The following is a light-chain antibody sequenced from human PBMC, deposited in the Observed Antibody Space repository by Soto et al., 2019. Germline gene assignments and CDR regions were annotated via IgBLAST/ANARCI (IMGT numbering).Light chain of an antibody. V-gene: IGKV3-20*01. J-gene: IGKJ2*01. Sequence: VLTQSPGTLSLSPGDRATLSCRASQSVSNNYFAWYQQKPGQAPRLLIFGSSGRAAGIPPTFSGSGSSTDFTLPIISLEQEDVSVYYCHQYGSSPPYTFGQGTKLEIK. CDR1: QSVSNNY. CDR3: HQYGSSPPYT. CDR2: GSS.